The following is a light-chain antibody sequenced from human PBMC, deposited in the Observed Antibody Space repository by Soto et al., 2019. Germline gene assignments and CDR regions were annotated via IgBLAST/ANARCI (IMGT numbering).Light chain of an antibody. CDR3: QHYNSYSEA. Sequence: DTQMTQSPSIMSVSVVDRVTITCRASQTISSWLAWYQQKPGKAPKLLIYKASTLKSGVPSRFSGSGSGTEFTLTISSLQPDDFATYYCQHYNSYSEAFGQGTKVDI. J-gene: IGKJ1*01. CDR1: QTISSW. CDR2: KAS. V-gene: IGKV1-5*03.